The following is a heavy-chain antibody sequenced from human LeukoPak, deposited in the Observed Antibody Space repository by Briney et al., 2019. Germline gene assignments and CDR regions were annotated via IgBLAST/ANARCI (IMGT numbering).Heavy chain of an antibody. CDR3: ARDPRGLRGVLYDFDY. CDR1: GFTFSNYA. Sequence: RGSLRLSSAASGFTFSNYAIHWVRQAPGQGLEWVAVISYDGSKKYSAGSVKGPFTIARDNAKNTLYLQMNSRRAEDTAVYYCARDPRGLRGVLYDFDYWGQGTLVTVSS. CDR2: ISYDGSKK. D-gene: IGHD3-10*01. J-gene: IGHJ4*02. V-gene: IGHV3-30-3*01.